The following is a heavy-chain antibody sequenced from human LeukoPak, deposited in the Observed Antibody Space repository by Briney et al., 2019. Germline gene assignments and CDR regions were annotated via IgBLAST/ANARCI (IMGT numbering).Heavy chain of an antibody. D-gene: IGHD5-18*01. J-gene: IGHJ4*02. Sequence: GGSLRLSCAASGFTFSSYAMNWVRQAPGKGLEWVSVISGSGDSTHYADSVKGRFTISRDNSKNTLYLQMNSLRAEDTAVYYCATTIGGYNYGPSFDYWGQGTLVTVSS. CDR1: GFTFSSYA. CDR2: ISGSGDST. V-gene: IGHV3-23*01. CDR3: ATTIGGYNYGPSFDY.